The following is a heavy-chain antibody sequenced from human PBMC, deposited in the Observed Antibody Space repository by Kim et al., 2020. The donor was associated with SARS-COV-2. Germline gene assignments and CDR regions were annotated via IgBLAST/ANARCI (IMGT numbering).Heavy chain of an antibody. D-gene: IGHD6-19*01. CDR3: ARVHSSGWYRGYFDY. J-gene: IGHJ4*02. Sequence: SETLSLTCAVYGGSFSGYYWSWIRQPPGKGLEWIGEINHSGSTNYNPSLKSRVTISVDTSKNQFSLKLSSVTAADTAVYYCARVHSSGWYRGYFDYWGQGTLVTVSS. CDR2: INHSGST. CDR1: GGSFSGYY. V-gene: IGHV4-34*01.